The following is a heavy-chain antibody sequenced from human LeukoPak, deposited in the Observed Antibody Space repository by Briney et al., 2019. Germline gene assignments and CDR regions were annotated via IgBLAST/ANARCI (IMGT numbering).Heavy chain of an antibody. D-gene: IGHD6-6*01. J-gene: IGHJ4*02. CDR3: ARQGWEQLEGFDY. CDR2: IYPGDSDT. CDR1: GYSFSNYW. Sequence: GESLKISCKGSGYSFSNYWIGWVRQMPGKGLEWMGIIYPGDSDTRYSPSFQGQVTISADKSISTAYLQWSSLKASDTAMYYCARQGWEQLEGFDYWGQGTLVTVSS. V-gene: IGHV5-51*01.